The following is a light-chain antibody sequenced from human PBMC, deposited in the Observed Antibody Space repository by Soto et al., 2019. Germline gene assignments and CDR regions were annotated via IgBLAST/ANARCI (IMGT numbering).Light chain of an antibody. CDR1: QSISSW. Sequence: DIQMTQSPSTLSASVGDRVTITCRASQSISSWLAWYQQKPGKAPKLLIYDASSLESGVPSRFSGSGSGTEFTLTISSLRPDDFATYYCQQYNSYPITFGQGTRLEI. V-gene: IGKV1-5*01. CDR2: DAS. CDR3: QQYNSYPIT. J-gene: IGKJ5*01.